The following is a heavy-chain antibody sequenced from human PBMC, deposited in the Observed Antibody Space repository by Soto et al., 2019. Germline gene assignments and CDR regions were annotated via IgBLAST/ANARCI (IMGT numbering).Heavy chain of an antibody. CDR1: GYTFTSYA. Sequence: GASVKVSCKASGYTFTSYAMHWVRQAPGQRLEWMGWINAGNGNTKYSQKFQGRVTITRDTSASTAYMELSSLRSEDTAVYYCARPGYSSGWYGLDFDYWGQGTLVTVSS. J-gene: IGHJ4*02. CDR3: ARPGYSSGWYGLDFDY. D-gene: IGHD6-19*01. CDR2: INAGNGNT. V-gene: IGHV1-3*01.